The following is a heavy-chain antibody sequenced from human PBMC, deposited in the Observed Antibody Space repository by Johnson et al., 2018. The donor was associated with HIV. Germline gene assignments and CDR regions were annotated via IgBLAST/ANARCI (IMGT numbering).Heavy chain of an antibody. V-gene: IGHV3-66*02. CDR1: GFTFSSYW. D-gene: IGHD6-13*01. J-gene: IGHJ3*02. CDR2: IYSGGST. Sequence: VQLVESGGGLVKPGGSLRLSCAASGFTFSSYWMSWVRQAPGKGLEWVSVIYSGGSTYYADSVKGRFTISRDNSKNTLYRQMNSLRAEDTAVYYCATDVAAAGLGGAFDIWVQGTMVTVSS. CDR3: ATDVAAAGLGGAFDI.